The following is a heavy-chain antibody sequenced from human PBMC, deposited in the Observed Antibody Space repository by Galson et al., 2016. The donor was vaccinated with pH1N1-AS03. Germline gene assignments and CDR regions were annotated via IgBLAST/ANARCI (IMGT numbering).Heavy chain of an antibody. CDR3: AKDIIIVGASLTGGYFDY. CDR1: GYTFTAYY. D-gene: IGHD1-26*01. Sequence: SVKVSCKASGYTFTAYYMHWVRQAPGQGLEWMGWINADSGDTNYAPKFRGRVTLTRDTSTSTAYMELSTLRSDDTAVYYCAKDIIIVGASLTGGYFDYWGQGTLVTVSS. J-gene: IGHJ4*02. V-gene: IGHV1-2*02. CDR2: INADSGDT.